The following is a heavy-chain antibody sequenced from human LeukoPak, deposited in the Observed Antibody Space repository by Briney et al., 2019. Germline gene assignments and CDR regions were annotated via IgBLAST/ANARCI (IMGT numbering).Heavy chain of an antibody. CDR1: GFTFSNSG. V-gene: IGHV3-48*01. D-gene: IGHD2-15*01. J-gene: IGHJ4*02. CDR2: VTSSSRTI. CDR3: ARDLIGGNAYDY. Sequence: GGSLRLSCAASGFTFSNSGMHWVRQAPGKGPEWIAYVTSSSRTIYYADSVKGRFTISRDNAKSSLYLQLDSLRAEDTAAYYCARDLIGGNAYDYWGQGALVTVSS.